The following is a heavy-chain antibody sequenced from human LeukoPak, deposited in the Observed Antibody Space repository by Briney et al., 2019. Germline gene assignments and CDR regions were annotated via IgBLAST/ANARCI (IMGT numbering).Heavy chain of an antibody. D-gene: IGHD6-13*01. Sequence: PGGSLRLSCAASGFTFSSYAMHWVRQAPGKGLEWVAVISYDGSNKYYADSVKGRFTISRDNSKNTLYLQMNSLRAEDTAVYYCASHSSSFAGWGQGTLVTVSS. CDR2: ISYDGSNK. CDR3: ASHSSSFAG. V-gene: IGHV3-30-3*01. CDR1: GFTFSSYA. J-gene: IGHJ4*02.